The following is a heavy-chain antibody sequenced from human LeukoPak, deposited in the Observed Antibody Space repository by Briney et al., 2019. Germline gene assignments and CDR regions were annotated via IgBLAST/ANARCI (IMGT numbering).Heavy chain of an antibody. CDR2: ISGSGGST. CDR1: GFTFSSYA. V-gene: IGHV3-23*01. CDR3: AKDSRVVATSYYFDY. Sequence: GGSLRLSCTASGFTFSSYAMSWVRQAPGKGLEWVSAISGSGGSTYYADSVKGRFTISRDNSKNTLYLQMNSLRAEDTAVYYCAKDSRVVATSYYFDYWGQGTLVTVSS. D-gene: IGHD5-12*01. J-gene: IGHJ4*02.